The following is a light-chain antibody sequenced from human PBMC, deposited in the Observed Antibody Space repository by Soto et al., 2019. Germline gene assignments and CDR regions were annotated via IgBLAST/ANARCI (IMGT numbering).Light chain of an antibody. CDR3: AAWDANLSGHV. Sequence: QSVLTQPPSASGTPGQRVTISCSGSSSNIGSNYVYWYQHLPGTAPKLLIYSNNQRPSGVPDRFSGSKSGTSASLAISGLRSKDEADYYCAAWDANLSGHVFGTGTKLTVL. V-gene: IGLV1-47*02. J-gene: IGLJ1*01. CDR1: SSNIGSNY. CDR2: SNN.